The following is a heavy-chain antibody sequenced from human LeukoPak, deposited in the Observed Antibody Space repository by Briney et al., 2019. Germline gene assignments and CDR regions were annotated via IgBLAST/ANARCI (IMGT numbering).Heavy chain of an antibody. D-gene: IGHD2-21*01. CDR2: ISSSSSTI. V-gene: IGHV3-48*04. CDR3: ASSPIYCGGDCFDY. Sequence: AGGSLRLSCAASGFTFSSYSMNWVRQAPGKGLEWVSYISSSSSTIYYADSVKGRFTISRDNAKNSLYLRMNSLRAEDTAVYYCASSPIYCGGDCFDYWGQGTLVTVSS. CDR1: GFTFSSYS. J-gene: IGHJ4*02.